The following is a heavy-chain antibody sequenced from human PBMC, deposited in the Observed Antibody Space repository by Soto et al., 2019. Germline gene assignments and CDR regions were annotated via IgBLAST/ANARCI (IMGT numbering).Heavy chain of an antibody. CDR1: GFTFSSYA. Sequence: GGSLRLSCAASGFTFSSYAISWVRQAPGKGLEWVSVIYSGGSTYYADSVKGRFTISRDTSKNTLYLQMNSLSAEDTAVYYCARSLVRLIDYWGQGTTVTVSS. V-gene: IGHV3-23*03. CDR2: IYSGGST. J-gene: IGHJ4*02. CDR3: ARSLVRLIDY. D-gene: IGHD3-10*01.